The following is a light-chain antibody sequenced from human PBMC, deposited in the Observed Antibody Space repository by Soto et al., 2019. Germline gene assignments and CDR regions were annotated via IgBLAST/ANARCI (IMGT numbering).Light chain of an antibody. Sequence: SYELTQPPSVSVAPGRTAIITCGGSKVGSKSVHWYQQKPGQAPVLVIYYDVDRPSGIPERFSGSNSGDTATLTIASVEAGDEAEYYCQVWAGATHHLVFGGGTKLTVL. CDR3: QVWAGATHHLV. CDR2: YDV. CDR1: KVGSKS. V-gene: IGLV3-21*04. J-gene: IGLJ3*02.